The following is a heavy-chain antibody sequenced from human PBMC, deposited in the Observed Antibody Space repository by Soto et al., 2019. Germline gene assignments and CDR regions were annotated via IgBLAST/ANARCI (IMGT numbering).Heavy chain of an antibody. CDR2: IYYSGST. V-gene: IGHV4-59*01. CDR3: ARDGGVATILFDY. Sequence: SSETLSLTCTVSGGSISSYYWSWIRQPPGKGLEWIGYIYYSGSTNYNPSLKSRVTISVDTSKNQFSLKLSSVTAADTAVYYCARDGGVATILFDYWGQGTLVTVS. D-gene: IGHD5-12*01. J-gene: IGHJ4*02. CDR1: GGSISSYY.